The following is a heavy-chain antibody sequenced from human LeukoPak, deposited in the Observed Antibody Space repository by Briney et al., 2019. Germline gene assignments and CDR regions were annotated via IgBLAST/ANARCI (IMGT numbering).Heavy chain of an antibody. CDR2: IYYSGST. V-gene: IGHV4-39*01. CDR3: ARSPTLADGSSWFPFDY. Sequence: PSETLSLTCTVSGGSISSSSYYWGWIRQPPGKGLEYIGSIYYSGSTYYNPSLKSRVTISVDTSKNQFSLKLSSVTAADTAVYYCARSPTLADGSSWFPFDYWGQGTLVTVSS. J-gene: IGHJ4*02. D-gene: IGHD6-13*01. CDR1: GGSISSSSYY.